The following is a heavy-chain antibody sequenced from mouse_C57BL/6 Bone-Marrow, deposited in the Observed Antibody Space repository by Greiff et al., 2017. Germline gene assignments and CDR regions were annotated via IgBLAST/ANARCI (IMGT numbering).Heavy chain of an antibody. V-gene: IGHV5-9*01. D-gene: IGHD1-1*01. Sequence: EVQLVESGGGLVKPGGSLKLSCAASGFTFSSYTMSWVRQTPEQRLEWVATISGGGGSTNYPDSVKGRFTISRDNAKNTLYLQMSSMKSEDTALYYCARDYYGSSYDYAMDYWGQGTSVTVSS. CDR2: ISGGGGST. CDR3: ARDYYGSSYDYAMDY. J-gene: IGHJ4*01. CDR1: GFTFSSYT.